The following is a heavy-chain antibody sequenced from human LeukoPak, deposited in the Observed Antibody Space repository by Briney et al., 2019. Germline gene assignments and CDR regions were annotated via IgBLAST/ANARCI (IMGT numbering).Heavy chain of an antibody. CDR1: GFTFTSSA. Sequence: SVKVSCKASGFTFTSSAVQWVRQARGQRLEWIGWIVVGSGNTNYAQKFQERVTITRDMSTSTAYMELSSLRSEDTAVYYCAADSAGTGNVDYWGQGTLVTVSS. CDR3: AADSAGTGNVDY. CDR2: IVVGSGNT. D-gene: IGHD3-10*01. V-gene: IGHV1-58*01. J-gene: IGHJ4*02.